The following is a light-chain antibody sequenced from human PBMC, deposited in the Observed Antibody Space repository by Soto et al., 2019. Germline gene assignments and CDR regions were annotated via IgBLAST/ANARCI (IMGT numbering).Light chain of an antibody. Sequence: DIQMTQSPSSVSASVGDRVTITCRASQGISSWLAWYQQKPGKAPMLMIYGASSLQSGVPSRFSGSGAGNDFPLTITLLQPEHFAPYYRQRPNSFPWTLRQGTKVEIK. CDR2: GAS. V-gene: IGKV1-12*01. CDR1: QGISSW. J-gene: IGKJ1*01. CDR3: QRPNSFPWT.